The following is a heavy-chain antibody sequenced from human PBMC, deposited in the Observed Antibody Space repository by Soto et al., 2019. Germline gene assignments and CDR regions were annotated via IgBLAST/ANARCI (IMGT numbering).Heavy chain of an antibody. CDR2: ISAYSGNT. J-gene: IGHJ4*02. CDR1: GYTFTSYG. Sequence: QVQLVQSGAEVKKPGASVKVSCKASGYTFTSYGISWVRQAPGQGLEWMGWISAYSGNTNYAQKLQGRVTMTTDTSTSTAYMELRSLRSDDTAVYYCARDRRSITMIVLSPPDYWGQGTLVTVSS. V-gene: IGHV1-18*01. CDR3: ARDRRSITMIVLSPPDY. D-gene: IGHD3-22*01.